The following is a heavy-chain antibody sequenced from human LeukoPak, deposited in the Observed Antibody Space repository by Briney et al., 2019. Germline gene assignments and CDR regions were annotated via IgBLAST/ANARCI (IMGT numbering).Heavy chain of an antibody. Sequence: GGSLRLSCAASGFTVSSNYMSWVRQAPGKGLEWVSVIYSGGSTYYADSVKGRFTISRHNSKNTLYLQMNSLRAEDTAVYYCARLTAVAGTRYFDYWGQGTLVTVSS. CDR2: IYSGGST. J-gene: IGHJ4*02. D-gene: IGHD6-19*01. CDR1: GFTVSSNY. V-gene: IGHV3-53*04. CDR3: ARLTAVAGTRYFDY.